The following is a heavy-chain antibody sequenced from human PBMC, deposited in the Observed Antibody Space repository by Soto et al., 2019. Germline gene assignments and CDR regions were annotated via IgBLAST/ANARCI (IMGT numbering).Heavy chain of an antibody. CDR3: AKAGRYSSGWSTFFDY. J-gene: IGHJ4*02. CDR2: ISYDGSNK. D-gene: IGHD6-19*01. Sequence: GGSLRLSCAASGFTFSSYGMHWVRQAPGKGLEWVAVISYDGSNKYYADSVKGRFTISRDNSKNTLYLQMNSLRAEDTAVYYCAKAGRYSSGWSTFFDYWGQGTLVTVSS. CDR1: GFTFSSYG. V-gene: IGHV3-30*18.